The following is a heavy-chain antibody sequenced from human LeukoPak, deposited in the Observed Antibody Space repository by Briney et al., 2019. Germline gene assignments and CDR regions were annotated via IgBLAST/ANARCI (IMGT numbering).Heavy chain of an antibody. CDR2: IYTSGST. J-gene: IGHJ3*02. D-gene: IGHD4-17*01. CDR3: ASWTGDYAAFDI. Sequence: SETLSLTCTVSGGSISSYYWGWIRQPAGKGLEWIGRIYTSGSTNYNPSLKSRVTISVDTSKNQFSLKLSSVTAADTAVYYCASWTGDYAAFDIWGQGTMVTVSS. V-gene: IGHV4-4*07. CDR1: GGSISSYY.